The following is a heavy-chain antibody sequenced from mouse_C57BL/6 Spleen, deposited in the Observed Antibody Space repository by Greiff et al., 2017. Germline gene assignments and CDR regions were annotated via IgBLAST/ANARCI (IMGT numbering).Heavy chain of an antibody. Sequence: QVQLQQSGAELVRPGASVTLSCKASGYTFTDYEMHWVKQTPVHGLEWIGAIDPETGGTAYNQKFKGKAILTADKSSSTAYMELRSLTSEDSAVYYCTRFRGSSTYYYARDYWGQGTSVTVSS. V-gene: IGHV1-15*01. CDR3: TRFRGSSTYYYARDY. J-gene: IGHJ4*01. CDR2: IDPETGGT. D-gene: IGHD1-1*01. CDR1: GYTFTDYE.